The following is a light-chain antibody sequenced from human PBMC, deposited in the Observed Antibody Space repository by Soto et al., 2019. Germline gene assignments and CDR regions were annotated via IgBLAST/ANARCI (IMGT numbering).Light chain of an antibody. Sequence: EIVLTQSPGTVSLSPGERATLSCRASQSVSSSYLAWYQQKPGQTPRLLIYGASSRATGIPDRFSGSGSGTDFTLTISRLEPEDFAVYYCQQYSSSPGTFGQGTTLEIK. CDR3: QQYSSSPGT. V-gene: IGKV3-20*01. CDR2: GAS. CDR1: QSVSSSY. J-gene: IGKJ2*01.